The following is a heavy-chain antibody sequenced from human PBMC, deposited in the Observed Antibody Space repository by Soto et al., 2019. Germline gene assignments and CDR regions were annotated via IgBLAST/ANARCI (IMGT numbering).Heavy chain of an antibody. V-gene: IGHV4-59*08. CDR2: IYSSGST. CDR1: GGSISGYY. Sequence: SETLSLTCTVSGGSISGYYWSWIRQPPGKGLQWIGYIYSSGSTNYNPSLKSRVTISVDTSKNQFSLNLSSVTAADTTVYYCARQRRDFDYWGQGSLVTVS. J-gene: IGHJ4*02. CDR3: ARQRRDFDY.